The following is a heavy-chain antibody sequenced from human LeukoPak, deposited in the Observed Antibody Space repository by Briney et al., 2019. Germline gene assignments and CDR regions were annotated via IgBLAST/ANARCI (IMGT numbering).Heavy chain of an antibody. CDR2: ISAYNGNT. Sequence: ASVKVSCKASGYTFTSYGISWVRQAPGQGLEWMGWISAYNGNTNYAQKLQGRVTMTTDTSTSTAYMELRSLRSDDTAVYYCARDRGYCSSTSCHQSDYWGQGTLVTVSS. CDR3: ARDRGYCSSTSCHQSDY. D-gene: IGHD2-2*03. J-gene: IGHJ4*02. CDR1: GYTFTSYG. V-gene: IGHV1-18*01.